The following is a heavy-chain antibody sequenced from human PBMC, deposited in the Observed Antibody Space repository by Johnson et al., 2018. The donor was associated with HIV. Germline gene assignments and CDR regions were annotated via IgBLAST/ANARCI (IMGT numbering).Heavy chain of an antibody. CDR2: IKSRSDGGAT. V-gene: IGHV3-15*01. J-gene: IGHJ3*02. Sequence: EQLVESGGGLIKPGGSLRLSCAASGFTFRNAWMSWVRQAPGRGLEWVGRIKSRSDGGATDHAAPVKGRFTISRDDSKNTLYLQMNSLKVEDTAVYYCTTDGLWFGDPSFDIWGQGTVVTVSS. CDR3: TTDGLWFGDPSFDI. D-gene: IGHD3-10*01. CDR1: GFTFRNAW.